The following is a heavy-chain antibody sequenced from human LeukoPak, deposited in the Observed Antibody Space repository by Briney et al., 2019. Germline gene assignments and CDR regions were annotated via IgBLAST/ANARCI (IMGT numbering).Heavy chain of an antibody. D-gene: IGHD6-19*01. CDR2: ISYDGSNK. V-gene: IGHV3-30*18. Sequence: PGRSLRLSCAASGFTFSSYGMHWVRQAPGKGLEWVAVISYDGSNKYYADSVKGRFTISRDNSKNTLYLQMNSLRAEDTAVYYCAKDSSSSGWLDYWGQGTLVTVSS. J-gene: IGHJ4*02. CDR3: AKDSSSSGWLDY. CDR1: GFTFSSYG.